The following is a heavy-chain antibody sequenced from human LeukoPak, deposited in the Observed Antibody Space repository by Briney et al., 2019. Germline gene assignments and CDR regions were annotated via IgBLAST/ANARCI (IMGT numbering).Heavy chain of an antibody. CDR2: IYYSGST. Sequence: SETLSLTCNVSGVSISSYYWSWIRQPPGKGLEWIGYIYYSGSTNYNPSLKSRVTISVDTSKNQFSLKLSSVTAADTAVYYCARGLYRSGSHWGQGTLVTVSS. D-gene: IGHD6-19*01. CDR1: GVSISSYY. CDR3: ARGLYRSGSH. J-gene: IGHJ4*02. V-gene: IGHV4-59*01.